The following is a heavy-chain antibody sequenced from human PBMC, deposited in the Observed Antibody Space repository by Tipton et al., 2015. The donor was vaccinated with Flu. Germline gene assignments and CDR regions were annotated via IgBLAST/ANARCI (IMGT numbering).Heavy chain of an antibody. D-gene: IGHD2-2*02. CDR1: GGSFSGYY. CDR2: INHSGST. CDR3: ARGNIVVVPAAISRKYSYYGMDV. V-gene: IGHV4-34*01. Sequence: TLSLTCAVYGGSFSGYYWSWIRQPPGKGLEWIGEINHSGSTNYNPSLKSRVTISVDTSKNQFSLKLSSVTAADTAVYYCARGNIVVVPAAISRKYSYYGMDVRGQGTTVTVSS. J-gene: IGHJ6*02.